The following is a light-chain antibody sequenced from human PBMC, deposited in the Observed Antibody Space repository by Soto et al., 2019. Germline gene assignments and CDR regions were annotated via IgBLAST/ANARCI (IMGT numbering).Light chain of an antibody. CDR2: GAS. CDR1: QSVSSSY. CDR3: QQYHIWHSWT. Sequence: EIVLTQSPVTLSLSPGERATLSCMAIQSVSSSYLAWYQQKPGQAPRLLIYGASSRATGIPDRFRGTGSGTDFTLTISSLQYEDFAVYFCQQYHIWHSWTFGQGTKVDIK. V-gene: IGKV3-20*01. J-gene: IGKJ1*01.